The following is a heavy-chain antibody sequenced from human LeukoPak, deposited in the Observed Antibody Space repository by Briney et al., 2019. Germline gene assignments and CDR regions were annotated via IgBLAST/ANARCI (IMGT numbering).Heavy chain of an antibody. CDR1: GGSFSGYY. CDR3: ARVEYGSGSPPGAFDI. Sequence: SETLSLTCAVYGGSFSGYYWSWIRQPPGKGLEWIGEMNHSGSTNYNPSLKSRVTISVDTSKNQFSLKLSSVTAADTAVYYCARVEYGSGSPPGAFDIWGQGTMVTVSS. CDR2: MNHSGST. J-gene: IGHJ3*02. V-gene: IGHV4-34*01. D-gene: IGHD3-10*01.